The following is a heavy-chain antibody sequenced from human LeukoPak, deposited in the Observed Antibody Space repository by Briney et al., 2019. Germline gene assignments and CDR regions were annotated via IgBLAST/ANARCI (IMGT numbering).Heavy chain of an antibody. Sequence: GGSLRLSCAASGFTFSSYSMNWVRQAPGKGLEWVSSISSSSSYIYYADSVKGRFTISRDNAKNSLYLQMNSLRAEDTAVYYCARDDGPFGGYKNAFDIWGQGTMVTVSS. CDR3: ARDDGPFGGYKNAFDI. CDR2: ISSSSSYI. J-gene: IGHJ3*02. CDR1: GFTFSSYS. D-gene: IGHD5-24*01. V-gene: IGHV3-21*01.